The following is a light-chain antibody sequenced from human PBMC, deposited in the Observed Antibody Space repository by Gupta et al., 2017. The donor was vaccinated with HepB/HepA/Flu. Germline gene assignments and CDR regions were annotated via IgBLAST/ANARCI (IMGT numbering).Light chain of an antibody. V-gene: IGLV1-44*01. CDR1: NSNIGSNT. CDR2: SNN. CDR3: AAWDDSLKGRV. J-gene: IGLJ3*02. Sequence: QSVLPPPPSVSGTPGQRVTISCSGSNSNIGSNTVNWYQQLPGTAPKLLIYSNNQRHSGFPDRCSGSKSDTSASLAISGLQSEDEADYYCAAWDDSLKGRVFGGGTKLTVL.